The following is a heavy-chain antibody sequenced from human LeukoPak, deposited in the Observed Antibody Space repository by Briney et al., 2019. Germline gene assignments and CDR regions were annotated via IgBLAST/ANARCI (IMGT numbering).Heavy chain of an antibody. CDR2: ISWNSGRI. CDR3: AKDMRTDAAGTLDY. J-gene: IGHJ4*02. V-gene: IGHV3-9*01. CDR1: GFTFDDYA. Sequence: SLRLSCAASGFTFDDYAMHWVRQAPGKGVEWVSGISWNSGRIGYGDSVKGRFTISRDNAKNSLYLQMNSLRAEDTALYYCAKDMRTDAAGTLDYWGQGTLVTVSS. D-gene: IGHD6-13*01.